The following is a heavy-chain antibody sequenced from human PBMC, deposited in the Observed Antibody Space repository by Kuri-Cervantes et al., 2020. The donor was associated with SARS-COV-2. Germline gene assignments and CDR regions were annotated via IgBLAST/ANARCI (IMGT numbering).Heavy chain of an antibody. CDR3: AKGDRSGYTYYFDY. Sequence: GESLKISCAASGFTFSSYAMHWVRQAPGKGLEWVAVISYDGSNKYYADSVKGRFTISRDNSKNTLYLQMNSLRAEDTAVYYCAKGDRSGYTYYFDYWGQGTLVTVSS. J-gene: IGHJ4*02. CDR2: ISYDGSNK. V-gene: IGHV3-30-3*01. CDR1: GFTFSSYA. D-gene: IGHD3-22*01.